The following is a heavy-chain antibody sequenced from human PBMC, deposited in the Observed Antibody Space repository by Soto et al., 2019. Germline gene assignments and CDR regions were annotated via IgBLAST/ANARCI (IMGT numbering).Heavy chain of an antibody. Sequence: SETLSLTCTVSGGSISSNNYYWVCIRQPPGKGLAWIASIYYDGRTYSNPSLKSRVSISVETSTKHFSLKLSSATAADPAVYYCAKVVVAATRHTDFDSWGQGTLVTVS. J-gene: IGHJ4*02. CDR1: GGSISSNNYY. CDR2: IYYDGRT. CDR3: AKVVVAATRHTDFDS. V-gene: IGHV4-39*02. D-gene: IGHD2-15*01.